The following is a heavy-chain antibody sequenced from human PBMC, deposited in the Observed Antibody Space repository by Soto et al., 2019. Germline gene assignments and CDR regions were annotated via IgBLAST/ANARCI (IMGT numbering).Heavy chain of an antibody. J-gene: IGHJ4*02. CDR1: GYTFTSYA. CDR3: ARDRLVAATFVN. Sequence: ASVKFSCKASGYTFTSYAMHWVRQAPGQMLECMGWINAGNGNAKYXXKFQGRVXXTRDASASTGXEELSXRRSEDTAVYYCARDRLVAATFVNWRKGTLVTVSS. CDR2: INAGNGNA. V-gene: IGHV1-3*01. D-gene: IGHD2-15*01.